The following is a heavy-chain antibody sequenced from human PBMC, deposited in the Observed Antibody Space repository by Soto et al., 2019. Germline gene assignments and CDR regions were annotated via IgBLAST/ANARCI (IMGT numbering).Heavy chain of an antibody. V-gene: IGHV3-30*03. CDR3: ARGLTIAPYDAFDI. J-gene: IGHJ3*02. D-gene: IGHD3-10*01. CDR2: ISFDESNK. CDR1: GFTFSSYG. Sequence: PGGSLRLSCAGSGFTFSSYGMHWVRQAPGKGLKWVSVISFDESNKYYADSVKGRFTISRDNSRNTLYLQLNSLRPDDTAVYYCARGLTIAPYDAFDIWGQGTMVTVSS.